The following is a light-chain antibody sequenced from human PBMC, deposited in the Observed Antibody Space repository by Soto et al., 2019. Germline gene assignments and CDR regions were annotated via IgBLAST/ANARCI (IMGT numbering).Light chain of an antibody. CDR1: QSISISY. CDR3: QQYGSPPIT. J-gene: IGKJ5*01. V-gene: IGKV3-20*01. Sequence: EIVLTQSPGTLSLSPGERATLSCRASQSISISYLAWYQQQPGQAPRLLIHDASHRATGIPARFSGSGSGTDFTLTISRLEPEDFAVYYCQQYGSPPITFGQGTRLEIK. CDR2: DAS.